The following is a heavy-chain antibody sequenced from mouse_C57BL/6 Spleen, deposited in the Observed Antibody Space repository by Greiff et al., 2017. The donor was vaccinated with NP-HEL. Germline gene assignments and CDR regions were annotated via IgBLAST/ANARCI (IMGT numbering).Heavy chain of an antibody. Sequence: EVQVVESGGDLVKPGGSLKLSCAASGFTFSSYGLSWVRQPPDKSLEWVATISSGGSYTYYPDRVKGRFTISRDNAKNNLYLQMSSLKTEDTATYYCARLYYYGSSYYAMDYWGQGTSVTVSS. J-gene: IGHJ4*01. CDR1: GFTFSSYG. CDR3: ARLYYYGSSYYAMDY. CDR2: ISSGGSYT. V-gene: IGHV5-6*01. D-gene: IGHD1-1*01.